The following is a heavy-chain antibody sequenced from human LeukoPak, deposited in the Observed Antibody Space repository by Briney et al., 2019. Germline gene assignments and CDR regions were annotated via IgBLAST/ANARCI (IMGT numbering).Heavy chain of an antibody. Sequence: SETLSLTCTVSGGSISSYYWSWIRQTPGKGLEWIGYIYYSGSTNYNPSLKSRVTISVDTSKNQFSLKLSSVTAADTAVYYCARPRDFWSGYSQFDPWGQGTLVTVSS. CDR2: IYYSGST. D-gene: IGHD3-3*01. V-gene: IGHV4-59*08. CDR3: ARPRDFWSGYSQFDP. J-gene: IGHJ5*02. CDR1: GGSISSYY.